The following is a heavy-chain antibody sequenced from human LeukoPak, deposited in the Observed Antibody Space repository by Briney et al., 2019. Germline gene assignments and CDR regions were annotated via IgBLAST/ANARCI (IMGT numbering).Heavy chain of an antibody. J-gene: IGHJ6*02. CDR1: GGSFSGYY. Sequence: PSETLSLTCAVYGGSFSGYYWSWIRQTPEKGLGWIGEINHSGSTNYNPSLKSRVTISVDTSKNQFSLKLSSVTAADTAVYYCAREAVAAADYYYYYGMDVWGQGTTVTVSS. CDR3: AREAVAAADYYYYYGMDV. CDR2: INHSGST. D-gene: IGHD6-13*01. V-gene: IGHV4-34*01.